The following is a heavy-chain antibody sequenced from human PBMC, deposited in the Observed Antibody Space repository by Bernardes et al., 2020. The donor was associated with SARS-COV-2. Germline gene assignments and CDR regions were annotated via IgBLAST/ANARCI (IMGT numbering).Heavy chain of an antibody. CDR3: AWGPYCSSRTCYNAPFGS. CDR2: ITASGDNT. Sequence: GGSLRLSCAASGFVFSEFAMSWVRQAPGKGLQWVSTITASGDNTYYADSVKGPFSISRDNSKNTLYLQMNNLRAEDTAFYYCAWGPYCSSRTCYNAPFGSWGQGSLVSVSS. J-gene: IGHJ5*02. V-gene: IGHV3-23*01. D-gene: IGHD2-2*02. CDR1: GFVFSEFA.